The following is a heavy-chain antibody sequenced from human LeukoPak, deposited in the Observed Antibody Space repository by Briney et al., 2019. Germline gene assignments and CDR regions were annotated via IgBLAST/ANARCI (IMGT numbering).Heavy chain of an antibody. D-gene: IGHD6-19*01. CDR2: INPNSGGT. Sequence: ASVKVSCRASGYTFTGYYMHWVRQAPGQGLEWMGWINPNSGGTNYAQKFQGWVTMTRDTSISTAYMELSRLRSDDTAVYYCARVGKQSMALFQHWGQGTLVTVSS. CDR3: ARVGKQSMALFQH. V-gene: IGHV1-2*04. CDR1: GYTFTGYY. J-gene: IGHJ1*01.